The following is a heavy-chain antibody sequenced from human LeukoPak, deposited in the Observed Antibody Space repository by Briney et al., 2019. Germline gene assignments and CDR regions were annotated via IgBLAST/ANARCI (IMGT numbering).Heavy chain of an antibody. CDR2: IYYSGST. CDR3: ARVGPYYGSGSFDN. J-gene: IGHJ5*02. Sequence: SETLSLTCTVSGGSISNYYWSWIRQPPGKGLEWIGYIYYSGSTNYNPSLKSRVTISVDTSKNQFSLKLRSVTAADTAVYYCARVGPYYGSGSFDNWGQGTLITVSS. D-gene: IGHD3-10*01. V-gene: IGHV4-59*01. CDR1: GGSISNYY.